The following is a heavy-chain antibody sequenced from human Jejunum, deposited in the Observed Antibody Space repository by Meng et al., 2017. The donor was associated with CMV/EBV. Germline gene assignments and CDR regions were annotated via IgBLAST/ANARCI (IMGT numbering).Heavy chain of an antibody. Sequence: LRLSCAVSGFSVSSNFMSWVRQAPGKGLEWVSVIFGTDNTNYADSVKGRFTISRDNSKNTVFLQMNSLRAEDTAVYYCARDSELGWGQGTMVTVSS. CDR3: ARDSELG. CDR2: IFGTDNT. CDR1: GFSVSSNF. V-gene: IGHV3-66*03. J-gene: IGHJ3*01. D-gene: IGHD3-16*01.